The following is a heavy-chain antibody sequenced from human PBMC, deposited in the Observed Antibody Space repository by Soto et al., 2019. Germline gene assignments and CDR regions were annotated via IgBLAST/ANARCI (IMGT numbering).Heavy chain of an antibody. Sequence: QVQLQESGPGLVKPSGTLSLTCAVSGGSISSRNWWSWVRQPPGKGLEWIGEIYHIGSTNYNPSFKSRVAMTVDKSKSQFSLKLNSVTAADTALYYCARTSTNGTRFDYSGQGTLVTVSS. CDR3: ARTSTNGTRFDY. D-gene: IGHD1-1*01. CDR2: IYHIGST. J-gene: IGHJ4*02. V-gene: IGHV4-4*02. CDR1: GGSISSRNW.